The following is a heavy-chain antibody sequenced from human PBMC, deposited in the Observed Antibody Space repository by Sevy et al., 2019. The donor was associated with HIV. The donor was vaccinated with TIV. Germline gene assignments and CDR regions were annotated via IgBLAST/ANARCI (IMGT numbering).Heavy chain of an antibody. CDR1: GGTFSSYA. Sequence: ASVKVSCKASGGTFSSYAINWVRQAPGQGLEWMGRIIPIPGIPNYAQKFQGRVTITADKSTSTAYMELSSLRSKDTAVYYCARDASSYCTSYSCYGGWFDPWGQGTLVTVSS. CDR2: IIPIPGIP. CDR3: ARDASSYCTSYSCYGGWFDP. D-gene: IGHD2-2*01. V-gene: IGHV1-69*04. J-gene: IGHJ5*02.